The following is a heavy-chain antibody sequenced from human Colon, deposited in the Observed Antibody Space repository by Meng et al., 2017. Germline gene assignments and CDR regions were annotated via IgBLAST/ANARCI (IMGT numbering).Heavy chain of an antibody. CDR1: GFPFSGYW. D-gene: IGHD3/OR15-3a*01. V-gene: IGHV3-74*01. Sequence: ELRLWGPGGVLLHPRVSLRLSCSGSGFPFSGYWMHWVRQVPGKGLVGVSRLNNDGSRADYADSVNGRFTISRDNARNTLFLQMNGLRAEDTAVYYCAKGRTSDYWGQGTLVTVSS. CDR2: LNNDGSRA. CDR3: AKGRTSDY. J-gene: IGHJ4*02.